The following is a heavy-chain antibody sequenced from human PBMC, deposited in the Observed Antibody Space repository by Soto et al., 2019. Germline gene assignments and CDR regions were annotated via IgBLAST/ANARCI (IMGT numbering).Heavy chain of an antibody. CDR3: ASPLYCSGGSCYGKFDY. Sequence: QVQLVQSGAEVKKPGSSVKVSCKASGGTFSSYAISWVLQAPGQGLEWMGGIIPIFGTANYAQKFQGRVTITADESTSTAYMELSSLRSEDTAVYYCASPLYCSGGSCYGKFDYWGEGSLVTVSS. CDR2: IIPIFGTA. V-gene: IGHV1-69*01. J-gene: IGHJ4*02. D-gene: IGHD2-15*01. CDR1: GGTFSSYA.